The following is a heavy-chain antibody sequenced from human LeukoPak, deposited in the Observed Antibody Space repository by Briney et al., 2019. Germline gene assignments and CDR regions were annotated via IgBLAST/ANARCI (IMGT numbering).Heavy chain of an antibody. CDR1: GGTFSSYA. V-gene: IGHV1-69*13. J-gene: IGHJ4*02. CDR3: ARGLYSGSCPISYD. CDR2: IIPIFGTA. D-gene: IGHD1-26*01. Sequence: ASVKVSCKASGGTFSSYAISWVRQAPGQGLEWMGGIIPIFGTANYAQKFQGRVTITADESTSTAYMELSSLRSEDTAVYYCARGLYSGSCPISYDWGQGTLVTVSS.